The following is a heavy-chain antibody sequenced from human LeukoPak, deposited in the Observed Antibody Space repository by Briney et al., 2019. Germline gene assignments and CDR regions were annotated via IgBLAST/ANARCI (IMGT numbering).Heavy chain of an antibody. J-gene: IGHJ1*01. CDR3: TSWGDTTAEYFQR. V-gene: IGHV3-48*01. CDR1: GFTFSSYT. CDR2: ISSGRSTI. Sequence: GGSLRLSCAASGFTFSSYTMNWVRQAPGKGLEWISYISSGRSTIYYTDSVKGRFTISRDNAKNSLYLQMNSLRVEDTAVYYCTSWGDTTAEYFQRWGQGTLVTVSS. D-gene: IGHD2-21*02.